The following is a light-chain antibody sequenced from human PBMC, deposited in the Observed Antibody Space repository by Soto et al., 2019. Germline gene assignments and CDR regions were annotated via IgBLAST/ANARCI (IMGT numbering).Light chain of an antibody. Sequence: DIVMTQSPDSLAVSLGERATINCKSSQSVFFNSNNKNYLAWYQQKPGQPPKLLIYWASTRESGVPDRFSGSGSGTDFTLTISSLQAEDVAFYYCQQYYNIPPTFGQGTKAEI. CDR2: WAS. CDR1: QSVFFNSNNKNY. J-gene: IGKJ1*01. V-gene: IGKV4-1*01. CDR3: QQYYNIPPT.